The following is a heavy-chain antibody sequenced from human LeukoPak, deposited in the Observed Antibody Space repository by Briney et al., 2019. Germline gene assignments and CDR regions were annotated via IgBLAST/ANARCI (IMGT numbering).Heavy chain of an antibody. Sequence: SETLSLTCAVYGGSFSGYYWSWIRQPPGKGLEWIGEIDHSGSTNYNPSLKSRVTISVDTSKNQISLKLSSVTAADTAVYYCARGSDYDSSGYYYEYFDYWGQGTLVTVSS. V-gene: IGHV4-34*01. J-gene: IGHJ4*02. CDR1: GGSFSGYY. D-gene: IGHD3-22*01. CDR3: ARGSDYDSSGYYYEYFDY. CDR2: IDHSGST.